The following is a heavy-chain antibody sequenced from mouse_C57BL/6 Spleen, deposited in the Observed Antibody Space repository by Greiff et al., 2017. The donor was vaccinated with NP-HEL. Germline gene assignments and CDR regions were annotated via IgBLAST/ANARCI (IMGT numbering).Heavy chain of an antibody. J-gene: IGHJ1*03. CDR1: GYTFTDYE. V-gene: IGHV1-15*01. CDR2: IYPETGGT. Sequence: VKLVESGAELVRPGASVTLSCKASGYTFTDYEMHWVKQTPVHGLEWVGAIYPETGGTAYIQKFRGKAILTADKSSSTAYIELRSLTSEDSAVYYCTSPGRFWYFDVWGTGATVTVSS. CDR3: TSPGRFWYFDV.